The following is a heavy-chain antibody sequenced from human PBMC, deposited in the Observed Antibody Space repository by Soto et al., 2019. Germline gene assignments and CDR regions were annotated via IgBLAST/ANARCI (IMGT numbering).Heavy chain of an antibody. Sequence: PGGSQRLSCVASGFTFSRYSVNWVRQAPGRGLEWVSYVTSTSSTIYYADSVKGRFTISRDDAKNSLYLQMSSLRDEDTAVYYCVRDSPTFGVVTSYAFDIWGQGTMVTVSS. J-gene: IGHJ3*02. CDR1: GFTFSRYS. CDR2: VTSTSSTI. D-gene: IGHD3-3*01. CDR3: VRDSPTFGVVTSYAFDI. V-gene: IGHV3-48*02.